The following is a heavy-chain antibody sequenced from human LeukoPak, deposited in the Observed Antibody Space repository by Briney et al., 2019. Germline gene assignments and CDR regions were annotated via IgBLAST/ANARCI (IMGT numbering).Heavy chain of an antibody. CDR1: GGSIGSSNYY. Sequence: SETLSLTCTVSGGSIGSSNYYWGWIRQPPGKGLEWIGSIYYSGSTSYNPSLKSRVTISVDTSKNQFSLKLGSVTAADTAVYYCARNASDSGTSYFDYWGQGTLVTVSS. D-gene: IGHD1-26*01. J-gene: IGHJ4*02. CDR2: IYYSGST. CDR3: ARNASDSGTSYFDY. V-gene: IGHV4-39*01.